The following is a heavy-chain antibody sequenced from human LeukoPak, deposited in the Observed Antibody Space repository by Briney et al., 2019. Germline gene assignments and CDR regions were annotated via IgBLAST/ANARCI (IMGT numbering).Heavy chain of an antibody. CDR2: IYTSGST. J-gene: IGHJ3*02. CDR3: AREPYRTMVRGVMHAFDI. V-gene: IGHV4-4*07. CDR1: GGSISSYY. D-gene: IGHD3-10*01. Sequence: PSETLSLTCTVSGGSISSYYWSWIRQPAGKGLEWIGRIYTSGSTNYNPSLKSRVTMSVDTSKNQFSLKLSSVTAADTAVYYCAREPYRTMVRGVMHAFDIWGQGTMVTVSS.